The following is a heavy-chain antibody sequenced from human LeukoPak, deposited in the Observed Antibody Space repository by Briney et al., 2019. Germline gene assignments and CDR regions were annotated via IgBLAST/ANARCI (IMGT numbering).Heavy chain of an antibody. Sequence: SETLSLTCTVSGGSMSNYFWSWIRQPPGKGLEWIGHIHYSGSTNYDPSLKSRVTISVDTSKNQFSLRLSSGTAADTAVYYCARGYCSPGSCYYYDYWGQGTLVTVSS. V-gene: IGHV4-59*01. CDR2: IHYSGST. CDR3: ARGYCSPGSCYYYDY. J-gene: IGHJ4*02. D-gene: IGHD2-15*01. CDR1: GGSMSNYF.